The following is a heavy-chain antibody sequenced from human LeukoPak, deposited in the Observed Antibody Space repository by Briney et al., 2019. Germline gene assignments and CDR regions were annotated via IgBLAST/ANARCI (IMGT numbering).Heavy chain of an antibody. CDR2: ISYDGSNK. CDR3: AKEGHGGSSWPYYLDY. D-gene: IGHD6-13*01. Sequence: GGSLRLSCAASGFIFSNYGMYWVRQAPGKGLEWVAVISYDGSNKYYADSVKGRFTISRDNSKNTLSLQMNSLRAEDTAVYYCAKEGHGGSSWPYYLDYWGQGTLVTVSS. CDR1: GFIFSNYG. V-gene: IGHV3-30*18. J-gene: IGHJ4*02.